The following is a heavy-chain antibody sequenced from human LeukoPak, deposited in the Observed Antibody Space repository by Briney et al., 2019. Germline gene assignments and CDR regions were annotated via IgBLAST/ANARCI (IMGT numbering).Heavy chain of an antibody. Sequence: ASVKVSCTASGYTFTSYYMHWVRQAPGQGLEWMGWINPNSGGTNYAQKFQGRVTMTRDTSISTAYMELSRLRSDDTAVYYCARDHPLIDCYDSGGYWGQGTLVTVSS. D-gene: IGHD3-22*01. CDR1: GYTFTSYY. CDR3: ARDHPLIDCYDSGGY. V-gene: IGHV1-2*02. J-gene: IGHJ4*02. CDR2: INPNSGGT.